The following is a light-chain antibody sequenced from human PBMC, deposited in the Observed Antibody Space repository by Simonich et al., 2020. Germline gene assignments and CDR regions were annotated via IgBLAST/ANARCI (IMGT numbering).Light chain of an antibody. V-gene: IGKV1-6*01. J-gene: IGKJ3*01. Sequence: AIQMTQSPSSLSASVGDRVTITCRASQGIRNDLGWSQQKPGNAPKLLIYAASSLQSGVPSRFSGSGSGTDFTLTISSLQPEDFATYYCLQDYNYPVFGPGTKVDIK. CDR2: AAS. CDR3: LQDYNYPV. CDR1: QGIRND.